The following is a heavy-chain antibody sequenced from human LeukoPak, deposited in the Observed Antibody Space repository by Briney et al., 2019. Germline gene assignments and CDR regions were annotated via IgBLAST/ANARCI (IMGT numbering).Heavy chain of an antibody. CDR3: ARAGYYYDSSGLFDY. J-gene: IGHJ4*02. Sequence: SQTLSLTCTVSGGSISSGGYYWSWIRQHPGKGLEWIGYIYYSGSTYYNPSLKSRVTISVDTSKNQFSLKLSSATAADTAVYYCARAGYYYDSSGLFDYWGQGTLVTVSS. CDR1: GGSISSGGYY. CDR2: IYYSGST. V-gene: IGHV4-31*03. D-gene: IGHD3-22*01.